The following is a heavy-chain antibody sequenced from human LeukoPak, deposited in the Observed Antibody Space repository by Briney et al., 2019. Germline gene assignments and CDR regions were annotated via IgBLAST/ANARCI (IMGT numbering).Heavy chain of an antibody. CDR2: IYHSGST. CDR3: AGRTYYYDSSEGEC. J-gene: IGHJ4*02. CDR1: GGSISSGGYP. Sequence: PSQTLSLTCAVSGGSISSGGYPWSWIRQPPGKGLEWIGYIYHSGSTYYNPSLKSRVTISVDRSKNQFSLKLSSVTAADTAVYYCAGRTYYYDSSEGECWGQGTLVTVSS. D-gene: IGHD3-22*01. V-gene: IGHV4-30-2*01.